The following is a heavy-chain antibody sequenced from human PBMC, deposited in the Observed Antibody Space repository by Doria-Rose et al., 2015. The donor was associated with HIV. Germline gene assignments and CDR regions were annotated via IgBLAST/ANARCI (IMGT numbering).Heavy chain of an antibody. J-gene: IGHJ4*02. CDR2: MNPNSGNT. D-gene: IGHD5-18*01. Sequence: VQLVQSGAEVKKPGASVKVSCKASGYTFTRYDINWVRQATGQGLEWMGWMNPNSGNTGYAQKFQGRVTMTRNTSISTAYMELSSLRSEDTAVYFCVVDTEMITSLDLWGQGTLVTVSS. CDR3: VVDTEMITSLDL. CDR1: GYTFTRYD. V-gene: IGHV1-8*01.